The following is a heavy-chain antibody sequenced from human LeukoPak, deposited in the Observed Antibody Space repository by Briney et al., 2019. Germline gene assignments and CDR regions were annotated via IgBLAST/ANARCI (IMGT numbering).Heavy chain of an antibody. CDR2: ISTYEGNT. CDR3: ARVTALYYYMDV. J-gene: IGHJ6*03. Sequence: ASVKVSCKASGYTFTSYGISWVRQAPGQGLEWMGWISTYEGNTNYAQKLQGRVTMTTDTSTSTVYMELRSLRSDDTAVYYCARVTALYYYMDVWGKGTTVTVSS. CDR1: GYTFTSYG. V-gene: IGHV1-18*01.